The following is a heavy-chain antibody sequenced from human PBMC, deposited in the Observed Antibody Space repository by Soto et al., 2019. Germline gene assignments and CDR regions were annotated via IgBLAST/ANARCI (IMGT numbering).Heavy chain of an antibody. J-gene: IGHJ4*02. CDR3: ARPNLAYSSSWYY. V-gene: IGHV4-39*01. CDR1: GGSISSSSYY. D-gene: IGHD6-13*01. CDR2: IYYSGSA. Sequence: QLQLQESGPGLVKPSETLSLTCTVSGGSISSSSYYWGWIRQPPGKGLEWIGSIYYSGSAYYNPSLKSRVTISVDTSKNQSSLKLSSVTAADTAVYYCARPNLAYSSSWYYWGQGTLVTVSS.